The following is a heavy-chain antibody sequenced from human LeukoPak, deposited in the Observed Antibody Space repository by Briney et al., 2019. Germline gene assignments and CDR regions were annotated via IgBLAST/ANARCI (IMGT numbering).Heavy chain of an antibody. CDR1: RFTFSSYG. CDR2: ISYDGSNK. CDR3: AKDRGYSYGCFDY. V-gene: IGHV3-30*18. Sequence: GRSLRLSCAASRFTFSSYGMHWVRQAPGNGLEWVALISYDGSNKYYTDSVKGRFTISRDNSKNTLYLQMDSLRAEDTAVYYCAKDRGYSYGCFDYWGQGTLVTVSS. D-gene: IGHD5-18*01. J-gene: IGHJ4*02.